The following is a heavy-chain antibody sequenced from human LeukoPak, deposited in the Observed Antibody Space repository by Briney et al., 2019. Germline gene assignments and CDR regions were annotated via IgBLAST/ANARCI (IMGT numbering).Heavy chain of an antibody. J-gene: IGHJ4*02. CDR3: AKDKVKGYSGYDSYFDY. Sequence: GGSLRLSCAASGFTFRGYAMSWVRQAPGKGLEWVSAISGSGGSTYYADSVKGRFTISRDNSKNTLYLQMNSLRAEDTAVYYCAKDKVKGYSGYDSYFDYWGQGTLVTVSS. V-gene: IGHV3-23*01. D-gene: IGHD5-12*01. CDR1: GFTFRGYA. CDR2: ISGSGGST.